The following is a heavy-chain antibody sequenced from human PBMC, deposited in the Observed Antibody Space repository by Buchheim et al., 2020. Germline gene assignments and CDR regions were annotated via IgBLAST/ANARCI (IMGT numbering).Heavy chain of an antibody. CDR1: GFTFNTFW. D-gene: IGHD2/OR15-2a*01. Sequence: EVLLVESGGGLVQPGGSLRLSCAASGFTFNTFWMTWVRQAPGKGLEWVATIKDDGSEIHYVDSVKGRFTISRDNAKNSVYLQMNSLTVDDTAVYYCATFPFCYYFNTALADYWGQGTL. V-gene: IGHV3-7*02. CDR3: ATFPFCYYFNTALADY. CDR2: IKDDGSEI. J-gene: IGHJ4*02.